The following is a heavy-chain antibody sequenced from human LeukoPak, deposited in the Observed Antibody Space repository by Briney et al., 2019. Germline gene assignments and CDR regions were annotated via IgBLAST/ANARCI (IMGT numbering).Heavy chain of an antibody. CDR1: DGSISNTGSSTYY. CDR2: ISYSGST. V-gene: IGHV4-39*07. CDR3: ARDTRIVGATTWGDY. J-gene: IGHJ4*02. D-gene: IGHD1-26*01. Sequence: SETLSLTCTVSDGSISNTGSSTYYWGWIRQPPGKGLEWIGSISYSGSTNYNPSLKSRVTMSIDTSKKQLSLELSSVTAADTAVYYCARDTRIVGATTWGDYWGRGTLVTVSS.